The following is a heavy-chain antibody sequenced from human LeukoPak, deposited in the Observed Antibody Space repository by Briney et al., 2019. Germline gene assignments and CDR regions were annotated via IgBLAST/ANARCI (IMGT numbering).Heavy chain of an antibody. Sequence: SETLSLTCTVSGGSISSSSYYWGWIRQPPGKGLEWIGSIYYSGSTYYNPSLKSQVTISVDTSKNQFSLKLSSVTAADTAVYYCARDGKAATYNWFDPWGQGTLVTVSS. CDR1: GGSISSSSYY. D-gene: IGHD2-15*01. V-gene: IGHV4-39*07. CDR3: ARDGKAATYNWFDP. CDR2: IYYSGST. J-gene: IGHJ5*02.